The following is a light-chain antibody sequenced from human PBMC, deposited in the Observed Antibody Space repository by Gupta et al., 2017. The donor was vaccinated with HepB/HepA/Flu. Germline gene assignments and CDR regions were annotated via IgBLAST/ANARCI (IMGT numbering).Light chain of an antibody. Sequence: IVMTQSPATLSMSPGERVTLSCRASQSVDNMLAWYQQKPGQAPRLLIHEASTRGAGIPASFSGSGSETEFTLTISSLQSEDFAIYYCQQENNLPRTFGQGTKLEIK. CDR2: EAS. J-gene: IGKJ2*02. V-gene: IGKV3-15*01. CDR1: QSVDNM. CDR3: QQENNLPRT.